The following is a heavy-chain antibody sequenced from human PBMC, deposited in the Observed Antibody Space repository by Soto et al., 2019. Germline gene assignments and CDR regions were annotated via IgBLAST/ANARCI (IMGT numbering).Heavy chain of an antibody. CDR1: GESISSNY. CDR3: GRISPLLEDDQYLMAV. D-gene: IGHD2-15*01. CDR2: IYYSGNP. V-gene: IGHV4-59*08. J-gene: IGHJ6*02. Sequence: PSETLSLTCTVSGESISSNYWSWIRQPPGKGLEWIGYIYYSGNPTYNPSFKSRVTMSVERSKNQFSLRLSSLTAADTAVYYCGRISPLLEDDQYLMAVCGQSTTVTGSS.